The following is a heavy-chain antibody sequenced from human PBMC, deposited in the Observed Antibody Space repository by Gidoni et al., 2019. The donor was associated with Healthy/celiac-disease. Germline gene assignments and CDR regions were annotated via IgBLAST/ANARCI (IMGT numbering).Heavy chain of an antibody. CDR1: GGSFSGYY. Sequence: QVQLQQWGAGLLKPSETLSLTCAVYGGSFSGYYWSWIRQPPGKGLEWIGEINHSGSTNYNPSLKSRVTISVDTSKNQFSLKLSSVTAADTAVYYCARARKERYCSSTSCPRVWFDPWGQGTLVTVSS. CDR3: ARARKERYCSSTSCPRVWFDP. D-gene: IGHD2-2*01. V-gene: IGHV4-34*01. J-gene: IGHJ5*02. CDR2: INHSGST.